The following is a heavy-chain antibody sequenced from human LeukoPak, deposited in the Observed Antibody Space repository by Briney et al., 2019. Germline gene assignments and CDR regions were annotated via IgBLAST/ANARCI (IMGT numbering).Heavy chain of an antibody. Sequence: GASVKVSCKASGYTFTSYGISWVRQAPGQGLEWMGWISAYNGNTNYAQKLQGRVTMTTDTSTSTAYMELRSLRSDDTAVYYCARDSREYQLLSGDAFDIWGQGTMVTVSS. CDR3: ARDSREYQLLSGDAFDI. D-gene: IGHD2-2*01. CDR1: GYTFTSYG. CDR2: ISAYNGNT. V-gene: IGHV1-18*01. J-gene: IGHJ3*02.